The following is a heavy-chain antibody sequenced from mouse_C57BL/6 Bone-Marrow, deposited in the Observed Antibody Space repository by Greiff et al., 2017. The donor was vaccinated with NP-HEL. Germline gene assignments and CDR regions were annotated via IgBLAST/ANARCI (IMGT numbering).Heavy chain of an antibody. CDR1: GYTFTDYY. CDR3: ARYHYDYDDGRLYYAMDY. CDR2: IYPGSGNT. V-gene: IGHV1-76*01. J-gene: IGHJ4*01. Sequence: VQLQQSGAELVRPGASVKLSCKASGYTFTDYYINWVKQRPGQGLEWIARIYPGSGNTYYNEKFKGKATLTAEKSSSTAYMQLSSLTSEDSAVYFCARYHYDYDDGRLYYAMDYWGQGTSVTVSS. D-gene: IGHD2-4*01.